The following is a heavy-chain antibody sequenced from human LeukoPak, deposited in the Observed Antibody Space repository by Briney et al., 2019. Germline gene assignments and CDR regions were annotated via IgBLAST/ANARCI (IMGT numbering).Heavy chain of an antibody. D-gene: IGHD6-13*01. J-gene: IGHJ5*02. V-gene: IGHV1-46*01. Sequence: ASVKVSCKASGYTFTSYYMHWVRQAPGQGLEWMGIINPSGGSTSYAQKFQGRVAMTRNTSISTAYMELSSLRSEDTAVYYCARDHHPTTSWYLDPWGQGTLVTVSS. CDR1: GYTFTSYY. CDR2: INPSGGST. CDR3: ARDHHPTTSWYLDP.